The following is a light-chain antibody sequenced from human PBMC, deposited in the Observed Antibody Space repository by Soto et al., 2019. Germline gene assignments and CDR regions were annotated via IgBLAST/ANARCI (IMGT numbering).Light chain of an antibody. CDR1: QNIDMY. J-gene: IGKJ1*01. CDR2: GAS. V-gene: IGKV1-5*01. Sequence: DIHMTQSPSPLSASVGDTVTITCRASQNIDMYLNWYQQKPGKAPRVLISGASNLQSGVPSRFSGSGSGTEFTLTISSLQPDDFATYYCQHYNSYSEAFGQGTKVDIK. CDR3: QHYNSYSEA.